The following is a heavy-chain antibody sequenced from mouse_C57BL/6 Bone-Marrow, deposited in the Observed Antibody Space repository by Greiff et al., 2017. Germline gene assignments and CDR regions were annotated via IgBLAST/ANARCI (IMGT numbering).Heavy chain of an antibody. V-gene: IGHV1-55*01. D-gene: IGHD2-1*01. CDR1: GYTFTSYW. Sequence: QVQLQQPGAELVKPGASVTMSCKASGYTFTSYWLTWVKQSPGQGLEWIGDIYPGSGSTNYTEKFKSKATLTVDTSSSTAYMQLSSLTSEDSAVYYCARGIYYGNWYFDVWGTGTTVTVSS. J-gene: IGHJ1*03. CDR3: ARGIYYGNWYFDV. CDR2: IYPGSGST.